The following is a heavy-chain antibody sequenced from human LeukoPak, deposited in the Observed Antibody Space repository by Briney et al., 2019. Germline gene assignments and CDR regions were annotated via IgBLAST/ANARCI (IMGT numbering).Heavy chain of an antibody. Sequence: GGSLRLSCAASRFSFRSFGMSWVRLAPGKGLQWVSAISGSGGATYYADSVKGRFTISRDNSNNTLYLQMNSLRAEDAAVYYCASYGSGSSYLNYFDYWGQGTLITVSS. V-gene: IGHV3-23*01. CDR1: RFSFRSFG. J-gene: IGHJ4*02. CDR2: ISGSGGAT. D-gene: IGHD3-10*01. CDR3: ASYGSGSSYLNYFDY.